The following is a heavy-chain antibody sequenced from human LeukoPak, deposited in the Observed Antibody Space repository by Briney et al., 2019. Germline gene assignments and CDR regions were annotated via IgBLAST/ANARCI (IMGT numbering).Heavy chain of an antibody. J-gene: IGHJ5*02. D-gene: IGHD3-9*01. V-gene: IGHV3-48*02. CDR2: ISSSSSTI. CDR1: GFTFSSYS. CDR3: ARRYFDWSNSNWFDP. Sequence: GGSLRLSCAASGFTFSSYSMNWVRQAPGKGLEWVSYISSSSSTIYYADSVKGRFTISRDNAKNSLYLQMNSLRDEDTAVYYCARRYFDWSNSNWFDPWGQGTLVTVSS.